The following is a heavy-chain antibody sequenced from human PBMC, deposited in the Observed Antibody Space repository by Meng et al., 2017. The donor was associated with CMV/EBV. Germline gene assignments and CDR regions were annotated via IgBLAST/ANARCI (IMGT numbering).Heavy chain of an antibody. D-gene: IGHD6-19*01. CDR3: AKDQVDSSGWLTAFDY. Sequence: GGSLRPSCAASGFTFSSYGMHWVRQAPGKGLEWVAFIRYDGSNKYYADSVKGRFTISRDNSKNTLYLQMNSLRAEDTAVYYCAKDQVDSSGWLTAFDYWGQGTLVTVSS. J-gene: IGHJ4*02. CDR2: IRYDGSNK. CDR1: GFTFSSYG. V-gene: IGHV3-30*02.